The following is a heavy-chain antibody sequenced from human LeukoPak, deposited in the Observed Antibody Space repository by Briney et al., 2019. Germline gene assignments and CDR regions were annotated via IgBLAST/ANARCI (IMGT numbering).Heavy chain of an antibody. CDR3: ARERSRAWYYDFWSGYSLFDY. Sequence: KSSETLSLTCTVSGGSISSSSYNWGWIRQPPGKGLEWIGSIYYSGSTYYNPTLKSRVTISVDTSKNQFSLKLSSVTATDMAVYYCARERSRAWYYDFWSGYSLFDYWGQGTLVTVSS. CDR2: IYYSGST. D-gene: IGHD3-3*01. V-gene: IGHV4-39*07. CDR1: GGSISSSSYN. J-gene: IGHJ4*02.